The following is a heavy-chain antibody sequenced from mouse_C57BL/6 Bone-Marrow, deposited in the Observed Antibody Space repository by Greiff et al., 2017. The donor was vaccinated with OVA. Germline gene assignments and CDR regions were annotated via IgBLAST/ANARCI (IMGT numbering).Heavy chain of an antibody. Sequence: EVHLVESGGGLVKPGGSLKLSCAASGFTFSSYTMSWVRQTPEKRLEWVATISGGGGNTYYPDSVKGRFTISRDNAKNTLYLQMSSLRSEDTALYYCARYPDGYYGDRYFDVWGTGTTVTVSS. J-gene: IGHJ1*03. CDR2: ISGGGGNT. CDR1: GFTFSSYT. V-gene: IGHV5-9*01. D-gene: IGHD2-3*01. CDR3: ARYPDGYYGDRYFDV.